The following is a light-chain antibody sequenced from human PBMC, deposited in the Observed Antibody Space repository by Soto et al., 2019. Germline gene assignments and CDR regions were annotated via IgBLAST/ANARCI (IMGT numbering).Light chain of an antibody. CDR1: QGISSY. J-gene: IGKJ3*01. CDR3: QQYYSYPFT. Sequence: AIRMTQSPSSFSASTGDRVTITCRASQGISSYLAWYQQKPGKAPKHLIYAASTLQGGVPSRFSGSGSGTDFTLTISCLQSEDFATYYCQQYYSYPFTFGPGTKVDIK. CDR2: AAS. V-gene: IGKV1-8*01.